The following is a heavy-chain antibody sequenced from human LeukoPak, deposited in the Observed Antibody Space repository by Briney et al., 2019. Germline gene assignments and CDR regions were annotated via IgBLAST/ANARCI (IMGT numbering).Heavy chain of an antibody. J-gene: IGHJ4*02. Sequence: GGSLRLSCAASGFTFSSYGMHWVRQAPGKGLEWVAVIWYDGSNKYYVDSVKGRFTISRDNSKNTLYVQMNTLRAEDTAVYYCARDLLQFDYWGQGTLVTVSS. CDR3: ARDLLQFDY. CDR2: IWYDGSNK. D-gene: IGHD1-26*01. CDR1: GFTFSSYG. V-gene: IGHV3-33*01.